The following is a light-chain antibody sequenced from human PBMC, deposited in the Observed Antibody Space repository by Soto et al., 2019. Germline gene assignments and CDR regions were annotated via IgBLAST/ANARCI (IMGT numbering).Light chain of an antibody. V-gene: IGKV3-15*01. Sequence: EVVRTQSPATLSVSPGERVALSCMASQSINAHLAWYDQKPGQAPRLLIHGASTRATGIPARFSGSGFGTEFILTISSLQSEDFAVYYCQQYNTWLWTFGQGTKVEIQ. CDR1: QSINAH. CDR2: GAS. CDR3: QQYNTWLWT. J-gene: IGKJ1*01.